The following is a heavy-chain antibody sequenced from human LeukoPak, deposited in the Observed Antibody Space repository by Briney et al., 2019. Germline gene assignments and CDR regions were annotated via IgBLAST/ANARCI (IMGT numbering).Heavy chain of an antibody. CDR3: ASLYYDFWSGYSRDAFDI. CDR2: IYTSGST. D-gene: IGHD3-3*01. V-gene: IGHV4-61*02. J-gene: IGHJ3*02. CDR1: GGSISSGSYY. Sequence: PSETLSLTCTVSGGSISSGSYYWSWIRQPAGKGLEWIGRIYTSGSTNYNPSLKSRDTISVDTSKNQFSLKLSSVTAADTAVYYCASLYYDFWSGYSRDAFDIWGQGTMVTVSS.